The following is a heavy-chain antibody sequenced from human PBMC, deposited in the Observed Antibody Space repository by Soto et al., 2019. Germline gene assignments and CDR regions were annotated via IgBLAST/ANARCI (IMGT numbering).Heavy chain of an antibody. CDR3: ARVWYSGSYRVGLFDP. J-gene: IGHJ5*02. Sequence: GGSLRLSCAASGFTVSSNYMSWVRQAPGKGLEWVSVIYSGGSTYYADSVKGRFTISGDNSKNTLYLQMNSLRAEDTAVYYCARVWYSGSYRVGLFDPWGQGTLVTVSS. CDR2: IYSGGST. D-gene: IGHD1-26*01. CDR1: GFTVSSNY. V-gene: IGHV3-53*01.